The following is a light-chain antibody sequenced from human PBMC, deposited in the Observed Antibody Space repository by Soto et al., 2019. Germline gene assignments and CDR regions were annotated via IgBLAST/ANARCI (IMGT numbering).Light chain of an antibody. V-gene: IGLV2-8*01. Sequence: QSALTQPPSASGSPGQSVTISCTGTSSDVGAYNYVSWYQQHPGAAPKLMIYEVSRRPSGVPDRCSGSKSGNTASLTVSGLQPEDEGDYYCSSYGDSKNYVVFGGGTKLTVL. CDR2: EVS. CDR1: SSDVGAYNY. J-gene: IGLJ2*01. CDR3: SSYGDSKNYVV.